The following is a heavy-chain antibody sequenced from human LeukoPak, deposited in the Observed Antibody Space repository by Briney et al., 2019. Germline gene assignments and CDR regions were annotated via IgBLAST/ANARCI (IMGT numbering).Heavy chain of an antibody. CDR3: ARAMRSGYDY. Sequence: GGSLRPSCAASGFTFSSYSMNWVRQAPGKGLEWVSSISSGSSYKYYADSVKGRFTISRDNAENSLYLQMSSLRDEDTAVYYCARAMRSGYDYWGQGTLVTVSS. J-gene: IGHJ4*02. CDR1: GFTFSSYS. D-gene: IGHD5-12*01. V-gene: IGHV3-21*01. CDR2: ISSGSSYK.